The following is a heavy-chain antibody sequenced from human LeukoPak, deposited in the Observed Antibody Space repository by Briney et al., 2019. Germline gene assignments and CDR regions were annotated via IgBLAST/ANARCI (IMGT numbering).Heavy chain of an antibody. V-gene: IGHV3-9*01. CDR1: GFTFDDYA. CDR2: ISWNSGSI. J-gene: IGHJ4*02. CDR3: AKDGYSSGWYVKYYFDY. D-gene: IGHD6-19*01. Sequence: GGSLRLSCAASGFTFDDYAMHWVRQAPGKGLEWVSGISWNSGSIGYADSVKGRFTISRDNAKSSLYLQMNSLRAEDTALYYCAKDGYSSGWYVKYYFDYWGQGTLVTVSS.